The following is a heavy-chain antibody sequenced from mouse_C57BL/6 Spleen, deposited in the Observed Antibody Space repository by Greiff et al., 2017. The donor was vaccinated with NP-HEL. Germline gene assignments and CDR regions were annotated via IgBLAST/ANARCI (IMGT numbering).Heavy chain of an antibody. CDR3: DRENYYDYDGVDY. CDR2: INPNNGGT. V-gene: IGHV1-22*01. D-gene: IGHD2-4*01. Sequence: EVQLQQSGPELVKPGASVKMSCKASGYTFTDYNMHWVKQSHGKSLEWIGYINPNNGGTSYNQKFKGKATLTVNKSSSTAYMELRSLTSEDSAVYYCDRENYYDYDGVDYWGQGTTLTVSS. CDR1: GYTFTDYN. J-gene: IGHJ2*01.